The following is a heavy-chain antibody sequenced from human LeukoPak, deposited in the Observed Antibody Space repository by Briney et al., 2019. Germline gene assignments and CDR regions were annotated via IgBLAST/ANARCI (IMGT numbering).Heavy chain of an antibody. V-gene: IGHV4-61*02. CDR3: ARERPGGYNNYYFDY. J-gene: IGHJ4*02. CDR2: IYSSGSI. CDR1: GGSISSGSFY. D-gene: IGHD5-24*01. Sequence: SETLSLTCTVSGGSISSGSFYWSWVRQPAGKGLEWIGRIYSSGSINYNPSLKSRVTISGDTSKNQFSLKVSSVSGADTAVYYCARERPGGYNNYYFDYWGQGTLVTVS.